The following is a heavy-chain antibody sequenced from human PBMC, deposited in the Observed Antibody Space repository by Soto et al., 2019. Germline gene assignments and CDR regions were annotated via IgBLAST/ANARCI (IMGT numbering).Heavy chain of an antibody. CDR1: GGTLSSYA. CDR3: ARGWIQLWTRLDY. CDR2: IIPIFGTA. J-gene: IGHJ4*02. D-gene: IGHD5-18*01. Sequence: QVQLVQSGAEVKKPGSSVKVSCKASGGTLSSYAISWVRQAPGQGLEWMEGIIPIFGTANYAQKFQGRVTISADESTSTAYMELSSLRSEDTAVYYCARGWIQLWTRLDYWGQGTLVTVSS. V-gene: IGHV1-69*12.